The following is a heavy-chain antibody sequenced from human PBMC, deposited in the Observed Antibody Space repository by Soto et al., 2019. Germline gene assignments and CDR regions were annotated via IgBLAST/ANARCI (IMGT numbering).Heavy chain of an antibody. CDR1: GFTFSSYG. V-gene: IGHV3-33*01. Sequence: GGSLRLSCAASGFTFSSYGMHWVRQAPGKGLEWVAVIWYDGSNKYYADSVKGRFTISRDNSKNTLYLQMNSLRAEDTAVYYCARDLLDGTNLQGYMDVWGKGTTLTVSS. CDR2: IWYDGSNK. CDR3: ARDLLDGTNLQGYMDV. J-gene: IGHJ6*03. D-gene: IGHD1-7*01.